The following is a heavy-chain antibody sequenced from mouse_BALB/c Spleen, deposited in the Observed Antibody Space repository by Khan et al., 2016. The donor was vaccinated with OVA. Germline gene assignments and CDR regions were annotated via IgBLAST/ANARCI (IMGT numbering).Heavy chain of an antibody. D-gene: IGHD4-1*01. Sequence: QSQLVQSGPELKKPGETVKISCKASGYTFTNYGMNWVKQAPGKGLKWMGWINTYTGEPTYADDFKGRFAFSLETSASTAYLQINNLKNEDTATYFCARLGRGYAMDYWGQGTSVTVSS. CDR2: INTYTGEP. V-gene: IGHV9-3-1*01. CDR1: GYTFTNYG. CDR3: ARLGRGYAMDY. J-gene: IGHJ4*01.